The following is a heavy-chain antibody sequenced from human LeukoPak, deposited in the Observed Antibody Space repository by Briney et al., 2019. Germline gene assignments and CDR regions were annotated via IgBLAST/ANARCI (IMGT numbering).Heavy chain of an antibody. V-gene: IGHV1-69*13. J-gene: IGHJ6*02. Sequence: GASVKVSCKASGGTFSGYAISWVRQAPGQGLEWMGGIIPIFGTANYAQKFQGRVTITADESTSTAYMELSSLRSEDTAVYYCAPLYGSGSYEPWVRGVTNGGSYGMDVWGQGTTVTVSS. CDR3: APLYGSGSYEPWVRGVTNGGSYGMDV. CDR2: IIPIFGTA. D-gene: IGHD3-10*01. CDR1: GGTFSGYA.